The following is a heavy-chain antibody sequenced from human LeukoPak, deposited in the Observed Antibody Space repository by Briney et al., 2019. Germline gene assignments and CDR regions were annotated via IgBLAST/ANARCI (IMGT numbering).Heavy chain of an antibody. CDR3: AKDIRRYSGYRPYYFDY. J-gene: IGHJ4*02. CDR1: GFTFDDYA. CDR2: VTWESANI. V-gene: IGHV3-9*01. Sequence: GGSLRLSCAASGFTFDDYAMHWVRRAPGKGLEWVSGVTWESANIGYADSVKGRFTISRDNAKNSLYLQINSLRAEDTALYYCAKDIRRYSGYRPYYFDYWGQGTLVTVSS. D-gene: IGHD5-12*01.